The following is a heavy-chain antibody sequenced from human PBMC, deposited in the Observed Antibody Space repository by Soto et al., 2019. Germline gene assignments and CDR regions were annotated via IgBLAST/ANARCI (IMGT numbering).Heavy chain of an antibody. CDR3: ACYYDSSGYRFDY. CDR2: IYHTGSI. CDR1: GGSITSSNW. J-gene: IGHJ4*02. V-gene: IGHV4-4*02. D-gene: IGHD3-22*01. Sequence: SETLSLTCAVSGGSITSSNWWIWIRQPSGKGLEWIGEIYHTGSINYNPALKTRVTMSVDKSKNQFSLKLTSVTAADTAVYYCACYYDSSGYRFDYWGQGTLVTVSS.